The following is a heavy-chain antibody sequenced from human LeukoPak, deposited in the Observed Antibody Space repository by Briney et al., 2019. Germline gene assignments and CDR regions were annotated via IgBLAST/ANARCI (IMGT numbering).Heavy chain of an antibody. CDR3: AKSWWFGELPHDDC. V-gene: IGHV3-74*01. D-gene: IGHD3-10*01. Sequence: GGSLRLSCAASGFTFSSNWMHWVRQAPGKGLVWVSRIGSDGSTTSYADSVKGRFTISRDNSKNTLYLQMNSLRAEDTAVYYCAKSWWFGELPHDDCWGQGTLVTVSS. J-gene: IGHJ4*02. CDR1: GFTFSSNW. CDR2: IGSDGSTT.